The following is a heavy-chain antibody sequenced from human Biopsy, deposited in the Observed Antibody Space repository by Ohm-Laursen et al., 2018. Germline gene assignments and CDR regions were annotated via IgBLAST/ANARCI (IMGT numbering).Heavy chain of an antibody. V-gene: IGHV3-9*01. Sequence: SLRLSCSASGFTFDDHVMHWVRQAPGKGLEWVSGISWDGGSEGYADSVKGRFTISRDNAENSLFLQMNSLTTEDTALYYCVRGYSSSWSGYLDLWGRGTLVTVSS. CDR1: GFTFDDHV. J-gene: IGHJ2*01. CDR2: ISWDGGSE. D-gene: IGHD3-3*01. CDR3: VRGYSSSWSGYLDL.